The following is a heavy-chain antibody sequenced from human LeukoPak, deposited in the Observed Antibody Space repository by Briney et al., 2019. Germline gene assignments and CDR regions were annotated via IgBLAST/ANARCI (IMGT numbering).Heavy chain of an antibody. J-gene: IGHJ3*02. Sequence: SETLSLTCTVSGGSISTYYWTWIRQPPGKGLEWIGYIYYSGSTNYNPSLKSRVTISVDTSKNQFSLKLSSVTAADTAVYYCARVGPRYYDYADAFDIWGQGTMVTVSS. CDR2: IYYSGST. V-gene: IGHV4-59*01. D-gene: IGHD5-12*01. CDR1: GGSISTYY. CDR3: ARVGPRYYDYADAFDI.